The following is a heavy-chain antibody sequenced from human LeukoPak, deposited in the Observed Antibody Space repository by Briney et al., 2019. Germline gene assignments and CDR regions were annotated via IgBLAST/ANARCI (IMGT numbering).Heavy chain of an antibody. CDR2: ISSSSSYI. V-gene: IGHV3-21*01. CDR1: GFTFSSYS. CDR3: ARIPSLKGGYYYYYGMDV. J-gene: IGHJ6*02. D-gene: IGHD2-2*01. Sequence: PGGSLRLSCAASGFTFSSYSMNWVRQAPGKGLEWVSSISSSSSYIYYADSVKGRFTISRDNAKNSLYLQMNSLRAEDTAVYYCARIPSLKGGYYYYYGMDVWGQGTTVTVSS.